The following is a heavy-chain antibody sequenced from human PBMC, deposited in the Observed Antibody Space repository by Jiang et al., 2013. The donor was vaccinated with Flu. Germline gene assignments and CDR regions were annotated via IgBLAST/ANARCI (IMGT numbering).Heavy chain of an antibody. D-gene: IGHD1-26*01. V-gene: IGHV5-10-1*01. CDR3: ARLDSGSYNFDY. Sequence: QMPGKGLEWMGRIDPSDSYTNYSPSFQGHVTISADKSISTAYLQWSSLKASDTAMYYCARLDSGSYNFDYWGQGTLVTVSS. CDR2: IDPSDSYT. J-gene: IGHJ4*02.